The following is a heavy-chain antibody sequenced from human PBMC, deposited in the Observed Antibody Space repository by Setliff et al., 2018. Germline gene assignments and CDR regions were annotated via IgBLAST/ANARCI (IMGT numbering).Heavy chain of an antibody. J-gene: IGHJ6*03. Sequence: SETLSLTCSVSGGSISSGSDYWTWIRQPAGKGLEWIGHIYTSGSTNYNPSLKSRVTISVDASKNQLSLNLRSVTAADTAVYYCARAISGWYSAHYYYMDVWGKGTTGTVSS. CDR1: GGSISSGSDY. CDR3: ARAISGWYSAHYYYMDV. D-gene: IGHD6-19*01. CDR2: IYTSGST. V-gene: IGHV4-61*09.